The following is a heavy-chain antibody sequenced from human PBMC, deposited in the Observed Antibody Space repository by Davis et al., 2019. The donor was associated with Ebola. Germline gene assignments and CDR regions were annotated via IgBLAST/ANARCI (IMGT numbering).Heavy chain of an antibody. J-gene: IGHJ6*02. Sequence: GESLKISCAASGFTFSNAWMSWVRQAPGKGLEWVGRIKSKTDGGTTDYAAPVKGRFTISRDDSKNTLYLQMNSLKTEDTAVYYCTTGYGVGYGHIVDVWGQGTTVTVSS. CDR3: TTGYGVGYGHIVDV. V-gene: IGHV3-15*01. D-gene: IGHD5/OR15-5a*01. CDR2: IKSKTDGGTT. CDR1: GFTFSNAW.